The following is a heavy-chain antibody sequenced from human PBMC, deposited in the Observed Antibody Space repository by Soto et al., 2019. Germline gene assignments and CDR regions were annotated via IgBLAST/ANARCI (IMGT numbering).Heavy chain of an antibody. D-gene: IGHD7-27*01. CDR1: GGSISSSSYY. J-gene: IGHJ6*02. CDR3: ARSTPGAYYYGMDV. V-gene: IGHV4-39*01. Sequence: QLQLQESGPGLVTPSETLSLTCTVSGGSISSSSYYWGWIRQPPGKGLEWIGSIYYSGSTYYNPSLKSRVTISVDTSKNQFPLKLSSVTAADTAVYYCARSTPGAYYYGMDVWGQGTTVTVSS. CDR2: IYYSGST.